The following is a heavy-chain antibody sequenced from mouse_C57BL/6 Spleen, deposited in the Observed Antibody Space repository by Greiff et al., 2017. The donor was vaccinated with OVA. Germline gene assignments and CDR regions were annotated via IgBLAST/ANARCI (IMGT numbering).Heavy chain of an antibody. CDR3: ARRLNYYGSSYEAMDY. Sequence: VQLQQSGPELVKPGDSVKISCKASGYSFTGYFMNWVMQSHGKSLEWIGRINPYNGDTFYNQKFKGKATLTVDKSSSTAHMELRSLTSEDSAVYYCARRLNYYGSSYEAMDYWGQGTSVTVSS. CDR2: INPYNGDT. V-gene: IGHV1-20*01. CDR1: GYSFTGYF. D-gene: IGHD1-1*01. J-gene: IGHJ4*01.